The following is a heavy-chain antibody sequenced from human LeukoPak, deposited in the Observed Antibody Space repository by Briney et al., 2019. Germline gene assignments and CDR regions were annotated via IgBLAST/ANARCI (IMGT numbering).Heavy chain of an antibody. V-gene: IGHV3-33*06. CDR1: GFTFSSYG. CDR2: VWYDGSNK. CDR3: AKDLSLGAIDY. J-gene: IGHJ4*02. D-gene: IGHD1-26*01. Sequence: GGSLRLSCAASGFTFSSYGMHWVRQAPGKGLEWEAVVWYDGSNKHYADSVKGRFTISRDNSKNTLYLQMNSLRAEDTAVYYCAKDLSLGAIDYWGQGTLVTVSS.